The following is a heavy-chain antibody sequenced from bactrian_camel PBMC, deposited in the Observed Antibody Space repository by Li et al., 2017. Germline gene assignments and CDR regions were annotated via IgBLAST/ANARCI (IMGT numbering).Heavy chain of an antibody. D-gene: IGHD1*01. CDR3: AARGPYCYAKLSVADFTY. Sequence: HVQLVESGGGSVQAGGSLTLSCEVSGHTVSNYCMAWFRQGLGNKREGVAMIDTSGHRTYYADSVKGRFTISQDNAKNTVYLQMNSLKPEDTAMYYCAARGPYCYAKLSVADFTYWGQGTQVTVS. CDR1: GHTVSNYC. V-gene: IGHV3-3*01. J-gene: IGHJ6*01. CDR2: IDTSGHRT.